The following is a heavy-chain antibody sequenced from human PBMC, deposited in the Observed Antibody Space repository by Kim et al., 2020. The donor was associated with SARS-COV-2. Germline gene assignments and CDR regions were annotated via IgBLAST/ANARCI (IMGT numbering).Heavy chain of an antibody. D-gene: IGHD2-21*02. J-gene: IGHJ4*02. V-gene: IGHV3-23*01. CDR3: ARETALGFDC. CDR2: ISGSAGST. CDR1: GLTFSSYA. Sequence: GGSLRLSCAASGLTFSSYAMAWVRQAPGKGVNWVSVISGSAGSTHHADSVKGRLTISRDNSKNTLYLQMNSLRAEDTAVYYCARETALGFDCWGQGTVVTVSS.